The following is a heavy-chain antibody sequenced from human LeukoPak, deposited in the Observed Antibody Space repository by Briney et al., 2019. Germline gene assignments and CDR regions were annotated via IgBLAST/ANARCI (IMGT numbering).Heavy chain of an antibody. J-gene: IGHJ4*02. CDR3: ATPDGFLRPLYFDY. V-gene: IGHV1-24*01. D-gene: IGHD2/OR15-2a*01. CDR1: GYTLTELS. CDR2: FDPEDGET. Sequence: ASVNVSCKVSGYTLTELSIHWVRQAPGKGLEWMGGFDPEDGETVYAQKFQGRVTMTEDISADTAYMELSRLRSEDTAVYYCATPDGFLRPLYFDYWGQGTLVTVSS.